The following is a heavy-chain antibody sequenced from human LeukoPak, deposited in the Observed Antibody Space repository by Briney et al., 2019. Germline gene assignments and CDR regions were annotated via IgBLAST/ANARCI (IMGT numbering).Heavy chain of an antibody. CDR2: ISGGGVST. J-gene: IGHJ4*02. V-gene: IGHV3-23*01. CDR3: ARSGFSWRGNLDY. CDR1: GFTYSSYD. Sequence: PGGSLRLSCAASGFTYSSYDMSWVRQAPGKGLEWVSGISGGGVSTYYADSVKGRFTISRDNSRHTLDLQVNSLRAEDTAVYYCARSGFSWRGNLDYWGQGTLVTVSS. D-gene: IGHD1-14*01.